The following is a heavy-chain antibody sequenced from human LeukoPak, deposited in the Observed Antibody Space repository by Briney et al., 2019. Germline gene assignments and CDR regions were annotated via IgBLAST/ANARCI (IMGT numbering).Heavy chain of an antibody. Sequence: SETLSLTCTVSGGSISSYYWSWLRQPPGKGLEWIGYIYYSGSTNYNPSLKSRVTISVDTSKNQFSLKLSSVTAADTAVYYCARGSYMTPRPYYYYYYMDVWGKGTTVTVSS. CDR2: IYYSGST. J-gene: IGHJ6*03. D-gene: IGHD4-11*01. V-gene: IGHV4-59*01. CDR3: ARGSYMTPRPYYYYYYMDV. CDR1: GGSISSYY.